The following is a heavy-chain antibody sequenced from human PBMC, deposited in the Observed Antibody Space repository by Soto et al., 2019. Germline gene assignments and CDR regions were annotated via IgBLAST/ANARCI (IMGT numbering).Heavy chain of an antibody. CDR1: GFTVSSNY. Sequence: GGSLRLSCAASGFTVSSNYMSWFRQAPVKGLEWVSFIYSGGSTYYADSVKGRFTISRDNSKNTLYLQMNSLRAEDTAVYYCARGEIYSGYDWAFDYWGQGTLVTVSS. CDR2: IYSGGST. CDR3: ARGEIYSGYDWAFDY. J-gene: IGHJ4*02. V-gene: IGHV3-53*01. D-gene: IGHD5-12*01.